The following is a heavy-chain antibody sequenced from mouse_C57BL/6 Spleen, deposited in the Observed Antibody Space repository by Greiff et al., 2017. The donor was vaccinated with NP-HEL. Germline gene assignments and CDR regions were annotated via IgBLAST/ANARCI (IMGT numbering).Heavy chain of an antibody. J-gene: IGHJ2*01. CDR1: GYTFTSYG. CDR3: ARSWWDGSRFDY. V-gene: IGHV1-81*01. D-gene: IGHD1-1*01. Sequence: QVQLQQSGAELARPGASVKLSCKASGYTFTSYGISWVKQRTGQGLEWIGEIYPRSGNTYYNEKFKGKATLTADKSSSTAYMELRSLTSEDSAVYFCARSWWDGSRFDYWGQGTTLTVSS. CDR2: IYPRSGNT.